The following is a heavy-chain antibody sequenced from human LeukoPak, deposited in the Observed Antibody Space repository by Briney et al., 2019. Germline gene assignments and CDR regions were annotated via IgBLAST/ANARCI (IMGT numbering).Heavy chain of an antibody. D-gene: IGHD6-13*01. CDR2: MNANSGNR. J-gene: IGHJ4*02. CDR3: ARGEAYSTNWYTDY. Sequence: ASVKVSCKASGYTFTDYGINWVRQATGQGPEWMGWMNANSGNRGYARKFQGRVTLTRNTSISTAYMELSSLRSEDTAVYYCARGEAYSTNWYTDYWGQGTLLTVSS. CDR1: GYTFTDYG. V-gene: IGHV1-8*02.